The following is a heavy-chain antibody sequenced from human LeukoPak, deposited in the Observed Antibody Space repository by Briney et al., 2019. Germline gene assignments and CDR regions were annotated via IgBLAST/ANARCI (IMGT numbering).Heavy chain of an antibody. CDR1: GDSISSISYY. CDR3: ARDLYSGSRDPTNDAFDI. D-gene: IGHD1-26*01. Sequence: SETLSLTCTVSGDSISSISYYWGWIRQPPGKGLECIGSIYYSGSIYYNPSLKSRVTISIDTSKNQFSLRLNSVTAADTAVYYCARDLYSGSRDPTNDAFDIWGQGTMVTVSS. J-gene: IGHJ3*02. CDR2: IYYSGSI. V-gene: IGHV4-39*02.